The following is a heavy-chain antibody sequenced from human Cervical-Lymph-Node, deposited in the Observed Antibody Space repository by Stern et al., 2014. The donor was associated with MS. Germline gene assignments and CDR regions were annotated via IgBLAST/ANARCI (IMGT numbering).Heavy chain of an antibody. D-gene: IGHD6-25*01. V-gene: IGHV3-7*01. CDR2: IKYDGSEK. Sequence: EVQLVESGGGLVRPGESLRLSCVVSGFTFGSYWMTWVRQAPGKGLEWVANIKYDGSEKHYVDSVKGRFTISRDNAKNSLFLQMNSLRVEDTAVYFCARGYGSGYWGQGTRVTVSS. CDR3: ARGYGSGY. J-gene: IGHJ4*02. CDR1: GFTFGSYW.